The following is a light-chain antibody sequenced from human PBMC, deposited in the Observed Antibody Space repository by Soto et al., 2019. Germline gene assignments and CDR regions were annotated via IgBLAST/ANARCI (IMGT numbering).Light chain of an antibody. V-gene: IGLV2-8*01. J-gene: IGLJ2*01. Sequence: QSVLTQPPSAFGSPGQSVTIYCTGTSSDVGGYNYVSWYQQYPGKAPKLMIYEVSKRPSGVPHRFSGSKSGNTASLTVSGLQTEDEADYYCSSYAGSNNFVVFGGGTQLTVL. CDR1: SSDVGGYNY. CDR3: SSYAGSNNFVV. CDR2: EVS.